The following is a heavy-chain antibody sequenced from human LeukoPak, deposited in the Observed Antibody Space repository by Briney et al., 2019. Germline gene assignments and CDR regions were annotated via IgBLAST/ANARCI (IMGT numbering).Heavy chain of an antibody. CDR2: INHSGST. D-gene: IGHD4-11*01. Sequence: KPSGTLSLTCAVYGGSFSGYYWSWIRQPPGKGLEWRGEINHSGSTNYNPSLKSRVTISVDTSNTQFSLKLRSLTAADTAVYYCARGGNYKLHNSCSYFDYWGQGTLVTVSS. CDR3: ARGGNYKLHNSCSYFDY. CDR1: GGSFSGYY. V-gene: IGHV4-34*01. J-gene: IGHJ4*02.